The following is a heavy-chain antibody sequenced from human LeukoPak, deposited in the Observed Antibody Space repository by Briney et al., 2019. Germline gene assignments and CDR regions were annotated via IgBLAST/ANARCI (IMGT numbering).Heavy chain of an antibody. CDR1: GFIFSTYS. CDR2: IRHDSSDI. CDR3: ARGPGSSGGAYVGDY. J-gene: IGHJ4*01. Sequence: HPGGSLRLSCAASGFIFSTYSMNWVRQAPGKGLEWLSFIRHDSSDIYYADSVKGRFTISRDNTKNSLYLQMNSLRVEDTAVYYCARGPGSSGGAYVGDYWGHGTLVTVSS. D-gene: IGHD3-22*01. V-gene: IGHV3-48*01.